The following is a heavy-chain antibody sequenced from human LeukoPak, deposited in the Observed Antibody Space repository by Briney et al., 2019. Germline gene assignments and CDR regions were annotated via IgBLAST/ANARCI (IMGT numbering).Heavy chain of an antibody. CDR2: INPNSGGT. CDR1: GYTFAGYY. J-gene: IGHJ4*02. Sequence: VASVKVSCKASGYTFAGYYMHWVRQAPGQGLEWMGWINPNSGGTNYAQKFQGRVTMTEDTSTDTAYMELSSLRSEDTAVYYCATDPRVGATSNVIWGQGTLVTVSS. D-gene: IGHD1-26*01. CDR3: ATDPRVGATSNVI. V-gene: IGHV1-2*02.